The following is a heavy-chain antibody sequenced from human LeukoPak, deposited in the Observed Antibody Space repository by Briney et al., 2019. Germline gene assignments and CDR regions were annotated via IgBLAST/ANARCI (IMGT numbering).Heavy chain of an antibody. CDR3: AREVTVTDYYYGMDV. CDR1: GFTVSSNY. D-gene: IGHD4-17*01. CDR2: IYSGGST. J-gene: IGHJ6*02. V-gene: IGHV3-53*01. Sequence: GGSLRLSCAASGFTVSSNYMSWVRQAPGKGLEWVSVIYSGGSTYYADSVKGRFTISRDNSKNTLYLQMNSLRAEDTAVYYCAREVTVTDYYYGMDVWGQGTTVTVSS.